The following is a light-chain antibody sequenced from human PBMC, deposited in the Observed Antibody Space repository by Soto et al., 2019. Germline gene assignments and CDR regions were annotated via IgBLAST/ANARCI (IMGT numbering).Light chain of an antibody. Sequence: QSVLTQPPSASGTPGQRVTISCSGSTSNIGSNVVNWYQQFPGAAPKLLMYSNNQRPSEVPDRFSGSKSGTSASLAISGLQSEDEADYYCAAWDDRLNGPVFGGGTKVTVL. CDR3: AAWDDRLNGPV. CDR1: TSNIGSNV. J-gene: IGLJ2*01. V-gene: IGLV1-44*01. CDR2: SNN.